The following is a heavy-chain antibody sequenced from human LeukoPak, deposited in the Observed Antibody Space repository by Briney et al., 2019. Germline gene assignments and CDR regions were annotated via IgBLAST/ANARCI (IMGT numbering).Heavy chain of an antibody. J-gene: IGHJ4*02. Sequence: GGSLRLSCAASGFTFSSYAMSWVRQAPGKGLEWVSAISGSGGSTCYADSVKGRFTISRDNSKNTVYLQMNSLRVEDTAVFYCAKDGDSFDYWGQGTLVTVSS. D-gene: IGHD2-21*01. V-gene: IGHV3-23*01. CDR2: ISGSGGST. CDR3: AKDGDSFDY. CDR1: GFTFSSYA.